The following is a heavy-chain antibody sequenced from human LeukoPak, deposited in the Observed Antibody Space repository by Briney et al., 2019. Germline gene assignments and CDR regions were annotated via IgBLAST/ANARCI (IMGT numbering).Heavy chain of an antibody. Sequence: SETLSLTCTVSGGSISSYCWSWIRQSPGKGLEWIGYIYYSGSTNYNPSLKSRVTISVDTSKNQSSLKLSSVTAADTAVYYCARVPVAGYWYFDLWGRGTLVTVSS. CDR3: ARVPVAGYWYFDL. V-gene: IGHV4-59*01. CDR1: GGSISSYC. D-gene: IGHD6-19*01. J-gene: IGHJ2*01. CDR2: IYYSGST.